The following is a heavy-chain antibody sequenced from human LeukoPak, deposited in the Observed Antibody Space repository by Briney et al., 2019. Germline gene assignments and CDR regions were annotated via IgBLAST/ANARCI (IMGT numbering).Heavy chain of an antibody. CDR1: GFTFDDYA. CDR2: ISWNSGSI. CDR3: AKDMLFRWELPGGYFDY. Sequence: GRSLRLSCAASGFTFDDYAMHWVRQAPGKGLEWVSGISWNSGSIGYADSVKGRFTISRDNAKNSLYLQMNSLRAEDTALYYCAKDMLFRWELPGGYFDYWGQGTLVTVSS. D-gene: IGHD1-26*01. V-gene: IGHV3-9*01. J-gene: IGHJ4*02.